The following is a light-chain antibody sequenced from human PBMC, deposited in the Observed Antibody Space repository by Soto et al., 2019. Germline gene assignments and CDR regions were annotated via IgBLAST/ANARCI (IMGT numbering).Light chain of an antibody. CDR1: SSDVGDYTY. V-gene: IGLV2-8*01. CDR3: SSYAGSKTYV. Sequence: QSVLTQPPSASGSPGQSVTISCTGTSSDVGDYTYVSWYQQHPGKAPKLMIYEVSKRPSGVPGRFSGSKSGNTASLTVSGLQAEDEADYYCSSYAGSKTYVFGPGTKLTVL. J-gene: IGLJ1*01. CDR2: EVS.